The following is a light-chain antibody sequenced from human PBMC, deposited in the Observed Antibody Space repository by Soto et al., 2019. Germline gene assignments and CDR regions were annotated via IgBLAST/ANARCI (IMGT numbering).Light chain of an antibody. CDR3: QVWDSYSIHWV. CDR2: HDE. J-gene: IGLJ3*02. CDR1: NIGSKS. V-gene: IGLV3-21*04. Sequence: SYELTQAPSVSMAPGNTAKITCGGDNIGSKSVHWYQQKSGQAPVLVIYHDESRPSGITERFSGSNAGNTATLTISRVEAGDEADYYCQVWDSYSIHWVFGGGTKLTVL.